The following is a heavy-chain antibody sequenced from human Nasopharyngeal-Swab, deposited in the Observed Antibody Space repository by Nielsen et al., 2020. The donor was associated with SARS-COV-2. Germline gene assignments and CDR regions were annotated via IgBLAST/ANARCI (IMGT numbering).Heavy chain of an antibody. CDR3: ARDAQYQLLGESCDY. CDR2: ISAYNGNT. Sequence: ASVQVPCKASGYTFTSYGISWVRQAPAQGLEWMGWISAYNGNTNYAQKLQGRVTMTTDTSTSTAYMELRSLRSDDTAVYYCARDAQYQLLGESCDYWGQGTLVTVSS. J-gene: IGHJ4*02. V-gene: IGHV1-18*01. CDR1: GYTFTSYG. D-gene: IGHD2-2*01.